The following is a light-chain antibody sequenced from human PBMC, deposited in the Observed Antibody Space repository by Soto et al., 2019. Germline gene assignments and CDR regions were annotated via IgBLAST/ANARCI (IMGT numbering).Light chain of an antibody. J-gene: IGKJ3*01. Sequence: DIQMTQSPSSLSASAGDRVTITCRASQGVRSSLDWYQQKPGKAPRRLIYELSILQSGVPSRFSGSGSGTECTLTISILQPEDFATYYCLQHNSYPFTFGPRTKVDIK. CDR3: LQHNSYPFT. V-gene: IGKV1-17*01. CDR1: QGVRSS. CDR2: ELS.